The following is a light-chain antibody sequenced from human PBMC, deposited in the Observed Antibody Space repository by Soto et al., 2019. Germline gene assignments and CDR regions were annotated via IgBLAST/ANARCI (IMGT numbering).Light chain of an antibody. J-gene: IGLJ2*01. CDR2: EVS. V-gene: IGLV2-14*01. Sequence: QSALTQPASVSGSPGQSITISCTGTSSDIGGYNYVSWYQLHPGKAPKLMIYEVSDRPSGVSNRFSGSKSGNTASLTISGLQAEDEGDYYCSSYTSGDTLVFGGGTQLTVL. CDR1: SSDIGGYNY. CDR3: SSYTSGDTLV.